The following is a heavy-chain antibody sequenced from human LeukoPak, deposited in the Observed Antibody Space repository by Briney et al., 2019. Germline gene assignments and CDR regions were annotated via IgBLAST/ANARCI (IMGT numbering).Heavy chain of an antibody. J-gene: IGHJ4*02. CDR3: ARALTMVRGVFDY. CDR1: GGSISSYY. V-gene: IGHV4-59*01. D-gene: IGHD3-10*01. CDR2: IYYSGST. Sequence: QTSETLSLTCTVSGGSISSYYWSWIRQPPGKGLEWIGYIYYSGSTNYNPSLKSRVTISVDTSKNQFSLKLSSVTAADTAVYYCARALTMVRGVFDYWGQGTLVTVSS.